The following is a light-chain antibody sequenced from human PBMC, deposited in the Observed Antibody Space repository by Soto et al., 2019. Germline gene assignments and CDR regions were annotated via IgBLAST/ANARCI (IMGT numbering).Light chain of an antibody. V-gene: IGLV1-47*01. CDR2: RNN. Sequence: QSLLTQPPSASGTPGQGVTISCSGSTSNIGSNYVYWYQQLPGTAPKLLIYRNNQRPSGVPDRFSGSKSGTSASLAISGLRSDDEADYFCATWDDSMNGFYVYGHGTKVTVL. J-gene: IGLJ1*01. CDR1: TSNIGSNY. CDR3: ATWDDSMNGFYV.